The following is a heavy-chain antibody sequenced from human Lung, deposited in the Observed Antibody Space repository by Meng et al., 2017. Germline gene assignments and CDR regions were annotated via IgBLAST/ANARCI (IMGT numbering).Heavy chain of an antibody. D-gene: IGHD4-11*01. CDR3: ARGPTTMAHDFDY. J-gene: IGHJ4*02. V-gene: IGHV4-34*01. CDR2: INHSGST. CDR1: GGSFSDYY. Sequence: QLPQWGARLLKPSETLSLTCVVSGGSFSDYYWSWIRQPPGKGLEWIGEINHSGSTNYNPSLESRATISVDTSQNNLSLKLSSVTAADSAVYYCARGPTTMAHDFDYWGQGTLVTVSS.